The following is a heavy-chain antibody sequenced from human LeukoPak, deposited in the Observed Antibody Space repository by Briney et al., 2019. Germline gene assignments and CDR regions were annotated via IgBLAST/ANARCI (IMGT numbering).Heavy chain of an antibody. V-gene: IGHV3-21*01. CDR3: ARVANNWNYAPFDY. Sequence: GGSLRLSCAASGFTFSSYSMNWVRQAPGKGLEWVSSISSSSSYIYYADSVKGRFTISRDNAKNSLYLQMNSLRAEDTAVYYCARVANNWNYAPFDYRGQGTLVTVSS. CDR1: GFTFSSYS. J-gene: IGHJ4*02. D-gene: IGHD1-7*01. CDR2: ISSSSSYI.